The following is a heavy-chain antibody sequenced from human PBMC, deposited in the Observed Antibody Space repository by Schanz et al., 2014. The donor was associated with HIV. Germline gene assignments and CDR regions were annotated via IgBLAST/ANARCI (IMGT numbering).Heavy chain of an antibody. Sequence: QVQLVQSGAEVKKPGASVKVSCKASGYTFTNYFIHWVRQAPGQGLEWMGWINPSSGGTNYAQKFQGRVTMTRDTSISTAYMELSRLRSDDTAVYYCASDLSVYSSSSSVWGQGTTVTVSS. CDR3: ASDLSVYSSSSSV. V-gene: IGHV1-2*02. CDR2: INPSSGGT. J-gene: IGHJ6*02. CDR1: GYTFTNYF. D-gene: IGHD6-13*01.